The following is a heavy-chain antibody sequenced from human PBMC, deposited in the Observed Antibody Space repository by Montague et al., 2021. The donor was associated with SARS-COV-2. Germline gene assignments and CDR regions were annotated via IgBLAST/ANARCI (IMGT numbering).Heavy chain of an antibody. CDR2: IRSKAYGGTT. Sequence: SLRLSCAGSGFTFGDYAMSWFRQAPGKGLEWVAIIRSKAYGGTTEYAASVKGRFTISRDDSNSIAYLQMNSLKTEDTAVYYCTRDLKCGGGISCCFYYGMDVWGQGTTATVSS. CDR1: GFTFGDYA. D-gene: IGHD2-21*01. CDR3: TRDLKCGGGISCCFYYGMDV. J-gene: IGHJ6*02. V-gene: IGHV3-49*03.